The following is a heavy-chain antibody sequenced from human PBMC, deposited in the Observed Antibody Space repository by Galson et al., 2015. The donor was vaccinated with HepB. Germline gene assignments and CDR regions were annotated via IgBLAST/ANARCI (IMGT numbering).Heavy chain of an antibody. CDR3: ARDKGSSSSYFDY. J-gene: IGHJ4*02. D-gene: IGHD6-6*01. Sequence: SLRLSCAASGFTFSTYGMHWVRQAPGKGLEWVAVIWYDGNNKYYADSVKGRFTISRDNSKNTLYLQMNSLRAEDTAVYYCARDKGSSSSYFDYWGQGTLVTVSS. CDR2: IWYDGNNK. V-gene: IGHV3-33*01. CDR1: GFTFSTYG.